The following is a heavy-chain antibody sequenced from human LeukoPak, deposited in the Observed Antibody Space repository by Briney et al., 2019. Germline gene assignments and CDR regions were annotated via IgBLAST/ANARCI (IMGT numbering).Heavy chain of an antibody. CDR2: IYSSGST. J-gene: IGHJ4*02. V-gene: IGHV4-4*09. D-gene: IGHD6-6*01. CDR1: GGSLSSYY. CDR3: ARHFRSAASQRAFDS. Sequence: SETLSLTCTVSGGSLSSYYWSWIRQPPGKGLEGIAYIYSSGSTEYNPSLKSRVTISVDTSKNQFSLKLSSVTAADTAVYYCARHFRSAASQRAFDSWGQGTLVTVSS.